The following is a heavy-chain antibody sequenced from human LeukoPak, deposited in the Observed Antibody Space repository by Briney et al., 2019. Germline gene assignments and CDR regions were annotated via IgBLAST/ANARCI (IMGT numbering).Heavy chain of an antibody. CDR1: GFTFSSYG. Sequence: PGGSLRLSCAASGFTFSSYGMHWVRQAPGKGLEWVAFIRYDGSNKYYADSVKGRFTISRDNSKNTLYLQMNSLRAEDTAVYYCARQIHDYGDYFDYWGQGTLVTVSS. CDR2: IRYDGSNK. D-gene: IGHD4-17*01. CDR3: ARQIHDYGDYFDY. V-gene: IGHV3-30*02. J-gene: IGHJ4*02.